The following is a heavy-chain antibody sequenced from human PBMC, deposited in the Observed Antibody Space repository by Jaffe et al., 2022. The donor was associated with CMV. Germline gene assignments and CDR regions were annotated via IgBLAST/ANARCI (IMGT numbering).Heavy chain of an antibody. CDR2: IWYDGEKK. J-gene: IGHJ4*02. Sequence: QEQLVESGGGVVQPGRSLRLSCAVSGFTFSNYGMHWVRQAPGKGLEWVAVIWYDGEKKYYADSVKGRFTISRDNSKNTLYLQMNSLRAEDTAVYYCARDQQLGGGDFDDWGQGTLVTVSS. V-gene: IGHV3-33*08. CDR1: GFTFSNYG. D-gene: IGHD1-1*01. CDR3: ARDQQLGGGDFDD.